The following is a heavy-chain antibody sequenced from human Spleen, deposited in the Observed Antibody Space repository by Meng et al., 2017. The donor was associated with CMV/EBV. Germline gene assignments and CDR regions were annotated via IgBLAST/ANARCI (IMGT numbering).Heavy chain of an antibody. J-gene: IGHJ4*02. CDR2: ISGSGGAI. Sequence: GGSLRLSCAASGFTFRSYEMNWVRQAPGKGLEWVSYISGSGGAIHYADSVKGRFTISRDNSKNTLYLQMNSLRPEDTAVYYCARPKTYVYDFFKWGQGTLVTVSS. CDR1: GFTFRSYE. D-gene: IGHD3-3*01. V-gene: IGHV3-48*03. CDR3: ARPKTYVYDFFK.